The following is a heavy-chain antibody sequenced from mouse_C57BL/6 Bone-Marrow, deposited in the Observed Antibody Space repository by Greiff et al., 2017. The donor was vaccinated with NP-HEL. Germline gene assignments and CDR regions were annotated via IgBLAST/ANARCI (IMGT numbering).Heavy chain of an antibody. Sequence: QVQLQQPGAELVKPGASVKMSCKASGYTFTSYWITWVKQRPGQGLEWIGDIYPGSGSTNYNEKFKSKATLTVDTSSSTAYMQLSSLTSEDSAVYDCARDPYYDGRDDYAMDDWGQGTSVTGSS. V-gene: IGHV1-55*01. CDR1: GYTFTSYW. CDR2: IYPGSGST. D-gene: IGHD1-1*01. CDR3: ARDPYYDGRDDYAMDD. J-gene: IGHJ4*01.